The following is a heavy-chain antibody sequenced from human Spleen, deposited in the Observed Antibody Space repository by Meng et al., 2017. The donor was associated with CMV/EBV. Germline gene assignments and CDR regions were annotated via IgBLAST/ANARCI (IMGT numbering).Heavy chain of an antibody. V-gene: IGHV3-23*01. D-gene: IGHD2-15*01. CDR3: AKIRGAYCSGGSCYPDY. CDR2: ISGSGGNT. J-gene: IGHJ4*02. CDR1: GFTFDDYG. Sequence: GESLKISCAASGFTFDDYGMSWVRQAPGKGLEWVSGISGSGGNTYYAESVKGRFTISRDKSKNTLYLQMNSLRAEDTAVYYCAKIRGAYCSGGSCYPDYWGQGTLVTVSS.